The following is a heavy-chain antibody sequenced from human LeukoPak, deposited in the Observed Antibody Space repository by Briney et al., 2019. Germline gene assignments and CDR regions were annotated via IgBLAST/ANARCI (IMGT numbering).Heavy chain of an antibody. CDR2: IDYSGST. D-gene: IGHD6-13*01. J-gene: IGHJ4*02. V-gene: IGHV4-59*01. CDR3: ARDLRGAAAEFDY. CDR1: GGSISSYY. Sequence: SETLSLTCTVYGGSISSYYWSWIRRPPGKGLEWIGYIDYSGSTDFNPSLKSRVTMSVDTSKNQFSLKLSSVTAADTAVYYCARDLRGAAAEFDYWGQGTLVTVSS.